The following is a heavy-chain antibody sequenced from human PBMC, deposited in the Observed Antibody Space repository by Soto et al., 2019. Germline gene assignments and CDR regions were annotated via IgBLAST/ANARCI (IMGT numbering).Heavy chain of an antibody. CDR2: INHSGST. D-gene: IGHD3-10*01. CDR1: GGSFSGYY. V-gene: IGHV4-34*01. CDR3: ARGARRGWFGELRSPRGY. Sequence: QVQLQQWGAGLLKPSETLSLTCAVYGGSFSGYYWSWIRQPPGKGLAWIGEINHSGSTNYNPSLKSRVTISVDTSKDQFALTLSSVTAADTAVYYCARGARRGWFGELRSPRGYWGQGTLVTVSS. J-gene: IGHJ4*02.